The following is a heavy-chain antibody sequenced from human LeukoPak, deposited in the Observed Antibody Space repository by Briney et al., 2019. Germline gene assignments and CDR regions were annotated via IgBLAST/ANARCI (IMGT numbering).Heavy chain of an antibody. CDR3: ARASAEIVVVPAAPYYYYYYMDV. CDR2: IYYSGST. CDR1: GGSISSHY. D-gene: IGHD2-2*01. Sequence: SETLPLTCTVSGGSISSHYWSWIRQPPGKGLEWIGYIYYSGSTNYNPSLKSRVTISVDTSKNQFSLKLSSVTAADTAVYYCARASAEIVVVPAAPYYYYYYMDVWGKGTTVTVSS. J-gene: IGHJ6*03. V-gene: IGHV4-59*11.